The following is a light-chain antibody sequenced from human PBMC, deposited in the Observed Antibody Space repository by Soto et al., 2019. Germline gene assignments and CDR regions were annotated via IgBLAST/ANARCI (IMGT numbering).Light chain of an antibody. CDR2: AAS. V-gene: IGKV3D-11*01. CDR3: QQYNNWPWT. J-gene: IGKJ1*01. Sequence: EIVVTQSPSTLSLSPGERATLSCRASQGVSSYLAWYQQKPGQAPRLLIYAASSRATGSPDRFSGGGSGTDFTLTISRLEPEDFAVYYCQQYNNWPWTFGQGTKVAIK. CDR1: QGVSSY.